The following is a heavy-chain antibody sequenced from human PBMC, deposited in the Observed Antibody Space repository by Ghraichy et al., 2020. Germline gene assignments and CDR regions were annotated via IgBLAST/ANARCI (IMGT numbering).Heavy chain of an antibody. J-gene: IGHJ4*02. CDR2: IKSNRSDS. D-gene: IGHD4-11*01. CDR3: ARDPDSDYKYGGTDY. Sequence: GGSLRLSCTASGFSFSRHWMSWVRQAPGKGLEWVASIKSNRSDSFYLDTVKGRFTISRDNAENSVSLEMTSLRVEDTAVYYCARDPDSDYKYGGTDYWGRGTLVSVSS. CDR1: GFSFSRHW. V-gene: IGHV3-7*01.